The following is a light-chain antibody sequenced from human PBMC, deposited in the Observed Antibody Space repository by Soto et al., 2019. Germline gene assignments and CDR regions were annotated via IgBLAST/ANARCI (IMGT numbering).Light chain of an antibody. CDR3: QQRSNWPKT. V-gene: IGKV3-11*01. Sequence: IVMTQSPGTLSLSPGERATAPCRASQSVSNNLAWYQQKPGQAPRLLIYDASNRATGIPARFSGSGSGTDFTLTISSLEPEDFAVYYCQQRSNWPKTFGQGTKVDIK. J-gene: IGKJ1*01. CDR1: QSVSNN. CDR2: DAS.